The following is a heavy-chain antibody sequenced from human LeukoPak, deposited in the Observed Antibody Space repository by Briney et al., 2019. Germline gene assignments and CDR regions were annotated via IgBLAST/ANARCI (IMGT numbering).Heavy chain of an antibody. CDR1: GFTFSSHA. J-gene: IGHJ4*02. CDR3: ARDPNTYGSGSDGGY. D-gene: IGHD3-10*01. V-gene: IGHV3-23*01. CDR2: IRGSGGST. Sequence: GGSLRLSCAASGFTFSSHAMSWVRQAPGKGLEWVSGIRGSGGSTYYADSVKGRFTVSRDNSKNMLYLQMNSLRAEDTAVYYCARDPNTYGSGSDGGYWGQGTLVTVSS.